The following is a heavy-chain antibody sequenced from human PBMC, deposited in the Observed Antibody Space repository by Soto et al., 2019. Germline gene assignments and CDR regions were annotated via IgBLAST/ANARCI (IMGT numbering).Heavy chain of an antibody. V-gene: IGHV3-21*01. CDR3: ARAGIAAAGTRFFPSWFDP. J-gene: IGHJ5*02. CDR1: GFTFSSYS. D-gene: IGHD6-13*01. Sequence: LRLSCAASGFTFSSYSMNWVRQAPGKGLEWVSSISSSSSYIYYADSVKGRFTISRDNAKNSLYLQMNSLRAEDTAVYYCARAGIAAAGTRFFPSWFDPWGQGTLVTVSS. CDR2: ISSSSSYI.